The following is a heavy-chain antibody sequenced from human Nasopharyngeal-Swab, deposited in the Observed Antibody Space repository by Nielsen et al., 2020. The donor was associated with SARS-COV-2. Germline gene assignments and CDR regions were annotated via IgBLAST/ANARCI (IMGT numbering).Heavy chain of an antibody. V-gene: IGHV3-NL1*01. CDR3: AKDRYCSGGACYFNGFDS. Sequence: GESLKISCAASGFTFSSSGMHWVRQAPGKGLEWVSSVTGSGSTTKYADSVKGRFTISRDNSNKKVYLQMHSLRAEDSAVYYCAKDRYCSGGACYFNGFDSWGQGTLVTVSS. D-gene: IGHD2-15*01. J-gene: IGHJ4*02. CDR1: GFTFSSSG. CDR2: VTGSGSTT.